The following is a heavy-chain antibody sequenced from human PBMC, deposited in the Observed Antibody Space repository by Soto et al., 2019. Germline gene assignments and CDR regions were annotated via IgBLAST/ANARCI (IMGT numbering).Heavy chain of an antibody. J-gene: IGHJ6*02. D-gene: IGHD3-9*01. CDR3: ANDYDILTGADYYYYGMDV. CDR2: ISGSGGST. Sequence: GGSLRLSCAASGFTFSSYAMSWVRQAPGKGLEWVSAISGSGGSTYYADSVKGRFTISRDNSKNTLYLQMNSLRAEDTAVYYCANDYDILTGADYYYYGMDVWGQGTTVTVS. V-gene: IGHV3-23*01. CDR1: GFTFSSYA.